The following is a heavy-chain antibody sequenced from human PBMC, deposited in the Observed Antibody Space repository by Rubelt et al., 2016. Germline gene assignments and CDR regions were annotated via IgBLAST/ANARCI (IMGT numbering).Heavy chain of an antibody. D-gene: IGHD2-21*01. CDR3: VMGYFFDY. CDR2: ISNKGDRT. V-gene: IGHV3-64*05. CDR1: GFSFSDYA. Sequence: EVQLVESGGGLVQPGGSLRLSCSASGFSFSDYAMHWVRQAPGRGQEYVSAISNKGDRTYYADSVKGRFTISRDNSKSTLYVQMSSLRPEDTAVYHCVMGYFFDYWGQGTLLTVSS. J-gene: IGHJ4*02.